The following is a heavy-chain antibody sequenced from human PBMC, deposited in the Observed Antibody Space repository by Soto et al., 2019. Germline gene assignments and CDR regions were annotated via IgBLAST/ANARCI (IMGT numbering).Heavy chain of an antibody. V-gene: IGHV3-23*01. J-gene: IGHJ6*02. CDR3: ATYLGIKITFGGVYPPGGMDV. Sequence: GGSLRLSCAASGFTFSSYAMSWVRQAPGKGLEWVSAISGSGGSTYYADSVKGRFTISRDNSKNTLYLQMNSLRAEDTAVYYCATYLGIKITFGGVYPPGGMDVWGQGTTVTVSS. D-gene: IGHD3-16*01. CDR2: ISGSGGST. CDR1: GFTFSSYA.